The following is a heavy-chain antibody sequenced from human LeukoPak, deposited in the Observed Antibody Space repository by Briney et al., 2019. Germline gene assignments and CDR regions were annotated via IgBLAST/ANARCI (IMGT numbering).Heavy chain of an antibody. V-gene: IGHV3-30*18. J-gene: IGHJ4*02. CDR2: ISYDGSNK. Sequence: PGGSLRLSCEASGFTFSAYAMTWVRQAPGKGLEWVAVISYDGSNKYYADSVKGRFTISRDNSKNTLYLQMNSLRAEDTAVYYCAKCSNSSGWYYFDYWGQGTLVTVSS. CDR3: AKCSNSSGWYYFDY. CDR1: GFTFSAYA. D-gene: IGHD6-19*01.